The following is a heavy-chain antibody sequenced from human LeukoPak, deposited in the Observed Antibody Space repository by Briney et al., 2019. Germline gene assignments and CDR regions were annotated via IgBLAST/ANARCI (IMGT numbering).Heavy chain of an antibody. D-gene: IGHD1-26*01. CDR3: ARGPGGSYWLV. V-gene: IGHV4-39*07. CDR1: GGSISSGGYW. CDR2: FYYSGQT. J-gene: IGHJ6*04. Sequence: KASETLSLTCTISGGSISSGGYWWGWIRQPPGKGLEWIGSFYYSGQTHYKPSLQSRVTMSADTSESQLSLKLSSVTAADTAVYYCARGPGGSYWLVWGKGTTVTVSS.